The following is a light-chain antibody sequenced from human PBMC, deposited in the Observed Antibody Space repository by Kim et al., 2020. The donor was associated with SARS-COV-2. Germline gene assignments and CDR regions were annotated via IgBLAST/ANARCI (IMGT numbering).Light chain of an antibody. CDR2: DNN. CDR1: NSNIGDNY. V-gene: IGLV1-51*01. J-gene: IGLJ3*02. CDR3: ATWDSSLSTGV. Sequence: QSVLTQPPSMSAAPGQKVTISCSGSNSNIGDNYVSWYQQLPGTAPKLLIYDNNDRPSGIPDRFSGSKSGTSATLDITGLQTGDEADYYCATWDSSLSTGVFGGGTQLTVL.